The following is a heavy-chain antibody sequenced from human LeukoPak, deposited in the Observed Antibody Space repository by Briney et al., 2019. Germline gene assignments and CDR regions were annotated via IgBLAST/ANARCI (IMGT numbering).Heavy chain of an antibody. D-gene: IGHD2-8*01. CDR3: ARDPVYDAFDI. J-gene: IGHJ3*02. CDR1: GGSVSSGRYY. CDR2: IYYSGST. Sequence: SETLSLTCTVSGGSVSSGRYYWSWIRQPPGKGLEWIGYIYYSGSTNYNPSLKSRVTISVDTSKNQFSLKLSSVTAADTAVYYCARDPVYDAFDIWGQGTMVTVSS. V-gene: IGHV4-61*01.